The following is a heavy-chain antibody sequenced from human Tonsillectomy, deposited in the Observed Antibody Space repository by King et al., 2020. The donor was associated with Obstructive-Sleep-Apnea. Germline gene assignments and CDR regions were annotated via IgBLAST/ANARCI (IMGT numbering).Heavy chain of an antibody. D-gene: IGHD5-12*01. J-gene: IGHJ4*02. CDR3: ARNSGYDYAVDY. V-gene: IGHV1-2*04. CDR2: IDPYSGGT. CDR1: GYTFSGYY. Sequence: VQLVESGAEVKKPGASVKVSCKASGYTFSGYYIHWVRQAPGQGLEWMGWIDPYSGGTNYAQKFQGWVTMTRDTSISTAYMEVSRLKSDDTAVYYCARNSGYDYAVDYWGQGTLVTVSS.